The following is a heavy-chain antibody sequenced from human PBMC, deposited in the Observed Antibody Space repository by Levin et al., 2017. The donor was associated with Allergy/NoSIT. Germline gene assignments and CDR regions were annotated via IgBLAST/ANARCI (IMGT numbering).Heavy chain of an antibody. CDR3: ARGRDKVTNFDY. Sequence: GESLKISCAASGFTFSSYGMHWVRQAPGKGLEWVAVIWYDGSNKYYADSVKGRFTISRDNSKNTLYLQMNSLRAEDTAVYYCARGRDKVTNFDYWGQGTLVTVSS. V-gene: IGHV3-33*01. CDR1: GFTFSSYG. J-gene: IGHJ4*02. D-gene: IGHD4-17*01. CDR2: IWYDGSNK.